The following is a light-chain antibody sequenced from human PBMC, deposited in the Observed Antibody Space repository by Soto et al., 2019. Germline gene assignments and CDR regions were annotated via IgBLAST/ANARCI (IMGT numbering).Light chain of an antibody. Sequence: IQLTQSPSFLSASVGDRVTITCRASQGISSYLAWYQQKPGKAPKLLIYAASTLQSGVPSRFSGSGSGTEFTLTISSLQPEDFATYYCQQLNSYPPSSGPGTKVDIK. CDR2: AAS. CDR1: QGISSY. J-gene: IGKJ3*01. CDR3: QQLNSYPPS. V-gene: IGKV1-9*01.